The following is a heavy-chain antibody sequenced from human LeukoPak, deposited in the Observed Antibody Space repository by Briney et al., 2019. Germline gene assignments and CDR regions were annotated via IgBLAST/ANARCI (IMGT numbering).Heavy chain of an antibody. J-gene: IGHJ4*02. CDR1: GYSFTNYW. D-gene: IGHD6-13*01. V-gene: IGHV5-51*01. Sequence: GESPKISCKGSGYSFTNYWIGWVRQMPGKGLEWMGIIYPGDSDTRYSPSFQGQVTISADKSISTAYLQWSSLKASDTAMYYCARFGEPYSSSPDYWGQGTLVTVSS. CDR2: IYPGDSDT. CDR3: ARFGEPYSSSPDY.